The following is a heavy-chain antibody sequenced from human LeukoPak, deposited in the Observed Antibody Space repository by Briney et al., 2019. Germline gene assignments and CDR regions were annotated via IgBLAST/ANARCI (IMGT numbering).Heavy chain of an antibody. CDR2: IYTSGST. D-gene: IGHD3-22*01. CDR1: GGSISSYY. V-gene: IGHV4-4*07. Sequence: SETLSLTCTVSGGSISSYYWSWIRQPAGKGLEWIGRIYTSGSTNYNPSLKSRVTMSVDTSKNQFSLKLSSVTAADTAVYYCARHARTDTYYYDTSGYPFFDIWGQGTMVTVSS. J-gene: IGHJ3*02. CDR3: ARHARTDTYYYDTSGYPFFDI.